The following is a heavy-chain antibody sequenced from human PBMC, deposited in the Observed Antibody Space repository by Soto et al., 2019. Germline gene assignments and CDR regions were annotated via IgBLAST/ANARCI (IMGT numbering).Heavy chain of an antibody. Sequence: QVQLVESGGGVVQPGRSLRLSCAASGFTFSSYGMHWVRQAPGKGLEWVAVISYDGSKKYYADSVKGRFTISRDNSKNPLYMQMNSLRAEDTAVYYCAPWFGAFDYWGQGTLVTVSS. CDR1: GFTFSSYG. D-gene: IGHD3-10*01. J-gene: IGHJ4*02. CDR3: APWFGAFDY. CDR2: ISYDGSKK. V-gene: IGHV3-30*03.